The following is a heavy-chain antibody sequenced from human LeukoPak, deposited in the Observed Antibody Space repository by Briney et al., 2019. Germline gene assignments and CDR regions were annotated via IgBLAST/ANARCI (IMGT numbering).Heavy chain of an antibody. CDR3: ARGPYCSSTSCDPRPVDY. Sequence: PGGSLRLSCAASGFTFNTYAMSWVRQAPGKGLEWMGEINHSGSTNYNPSLKSRVTISVDTSKNQFSLKLSSVTAADTAVYYCARGPYCSSTSCDPRPVDYWGQGTLVTVSS. CDR1: GFTFNTYA. D-gene: IGHD2-2*01. J-gene: IGHJ4*02. CDR2: INHSGST. V-gene: IGHV4-34*01.